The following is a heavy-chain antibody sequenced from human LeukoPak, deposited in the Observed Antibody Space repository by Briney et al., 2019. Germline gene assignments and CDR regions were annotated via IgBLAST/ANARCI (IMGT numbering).Heavy chain of an antibody. D-gene: IGHD6-19*01. CDR1: GFTFDDYT. Sequence: GGSLRLSCAASGFTFDDYTMHWVRQTPGKGLEWVSLITWDASRTYYADSVKGRFTISRDNSRNSLSLQMNSLRPEDTAFYYCAKDYSSGWYYFDNWGQGTLVTVSS. V-gene: IGHV3-43*01. CDR3: AKDYSSGWYYFDN. J-gene: IGHJ4*02. CDR2: ITWDASRT.